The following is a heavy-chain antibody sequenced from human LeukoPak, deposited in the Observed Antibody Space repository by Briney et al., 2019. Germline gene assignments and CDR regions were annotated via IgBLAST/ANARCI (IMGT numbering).Heavy chain of an antibody. CDR2: IRYDGSNK. Sequence: PGGSLRLSCATSGFSFSSYAMSWVRQAPGKGLEWVAFIRYDGSNKYYADSVKGRFTISRDNSKNTLYLQMNSLRAEDTAVYYCQAMVRGVIRKDYWGQGTLVTVSS. D-gene: IGHD3-10*01. CDR1: GFSFSSYA. J-gene: IGHJ4*02. V-gene: IGHV3-30*02. CDR3: QAMVRGVIRKDY.